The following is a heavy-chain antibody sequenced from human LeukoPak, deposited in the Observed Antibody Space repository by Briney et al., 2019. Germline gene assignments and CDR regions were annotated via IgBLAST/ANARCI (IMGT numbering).Heavy chain of an antibody. V-gene: IGHV4-59*08. CDR2: IYYSGST. J-gene: IGHJ4*02. CDR1: GRSISSYY. Sequence: PSETLSLTCTVSGRSISSYYWSWIRQPPGKGRESSGYIYYSGSTNYNPSLKSPVTISVDTSKNQFSLKLSSVTAADTAVYYCARQRPGIAVAGPFDYWGQGTLVTVSS. D-gene: IGHD6-19*01. CDR3: ARQRPGIAVAGPFDY.